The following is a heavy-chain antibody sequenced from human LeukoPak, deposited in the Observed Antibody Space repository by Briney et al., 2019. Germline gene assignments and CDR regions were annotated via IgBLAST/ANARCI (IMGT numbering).Heavy chain of an antibody. J-gene: IGHJ4*02. Sequence: QSGGSLRLSCAASGFTVSSNYMSWVRQAPGKGLEWVSVIYSGGSTYYADSVKGRFTISRDNSKNTLYLQMNSLRAEDTAVYYCARGRGQSLLSLFFDYWGQGTLVTVSS. CDR3: ARGRGQSLLSLFFDY. V-gene: IGHV3-66*01. CDR2: IYSGGST. CDR1: GFTVSSNY. D-gene: IGHD3-22*01.